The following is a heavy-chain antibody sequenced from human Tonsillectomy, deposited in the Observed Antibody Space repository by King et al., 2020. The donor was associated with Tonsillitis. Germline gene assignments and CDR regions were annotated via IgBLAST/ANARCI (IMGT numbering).Heavy chain of an antibody. D-gene: IGHD7-27*01. Sequence: EQLVQSGAEVKKPGESLKISCKGSRHSFTDYWIGWVRQMPGKGLEWMGFIYPDDSDTRYSPSFQGQVTISADKSISTAYLQWSSLKASDTAMYYCARTTGRATGNVTAFDIWGRGTMVTVSS. CDR1: RHSFTDYW. CDR2: IYPDDSDT. V-gene: IGHV5-51*01. J-gene: IGHJ3*02. CDR3: ARTTGRATGNVTAFDI.